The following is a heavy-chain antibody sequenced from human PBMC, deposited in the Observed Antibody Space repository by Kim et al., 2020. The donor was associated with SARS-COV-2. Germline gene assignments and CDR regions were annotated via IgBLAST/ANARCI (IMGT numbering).Heavy chain of an antibody. D-gene: IGHD1-26*01. CDR3: ASGRGGCYFWGCDY. J-gene: IGHJ4*02. CDR2: ISYDGSNK. V-gene: IGHV3-30-3*01. CDR1: GFTFSSYS. Sequence: VGSLRLSCAASGFTFSSYSMHWVRQAPGKGLEWVAVISYDGSNKYEADSVNGRFSISRDNSKNTLYLQMNSLGAEDTAEYYCASGRGGCYFWGCDYWGQG.